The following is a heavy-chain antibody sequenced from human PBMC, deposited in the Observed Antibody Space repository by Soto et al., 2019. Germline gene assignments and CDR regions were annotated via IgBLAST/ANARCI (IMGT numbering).Heavy chain of an antibody. Sequence: EVQLVESGGGLVQPGRSLRLSCAPSGFTFDDFAMHWVRQAPGKGLEWDSGSSWNCGFIGYADSVKARFTISRDNAKDSVYLEMNSLRPDDTAFSYCAMATSNSGWFLHFPHWSQGTLVTVSS. J-gene: IGHJ1*01. V-gene: IGHV3-9*01. CDR3: AMATSNSGWFLHFPH. CDR1: GFTFDDFA. CDR2: SSWNCGFI. D-gene: IGHD6-19*01.